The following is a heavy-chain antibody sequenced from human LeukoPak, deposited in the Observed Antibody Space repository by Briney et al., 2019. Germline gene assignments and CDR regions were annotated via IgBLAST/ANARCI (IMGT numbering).Heavy chain of an antibody. CDR1: GFSFSSHG. V-gene: IGHV3-23*01. J-gene: IGHJ4*02. CDR2: ISGSGGST. CDR3: AKDAKYSSSLGRFDY. Sequence: GGSLRLSCAASGFSFSSHGMHWVRQAPGKGLEWVSAISGSGGSTYYADSVKGRFTISRDNSKNTLYLQMNSLRAEDTAVYYCAKDAKYSSSLGRFDYWGQGTLVTVSS. D-gene: IGHD6-6*01.